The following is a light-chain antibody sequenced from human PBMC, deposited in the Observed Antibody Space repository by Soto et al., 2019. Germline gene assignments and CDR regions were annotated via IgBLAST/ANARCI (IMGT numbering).Light chain of an antibody. CDR2: DAS. CDR3: LQDINYPWT. J-gene: IGKJ1*01. Sequence: IVLTQSPGTLSLSPWERATLSCRASQSVSSSYLAWYQQRPGQAPRLLIYDASNRATGIPARFSGSGSGTDFTLAISSLQPEDSATYYCLQDINYPWTFGQGTKVDIK. CDR1: QSVSSSY. V-gene: IGKV3D-7*01.